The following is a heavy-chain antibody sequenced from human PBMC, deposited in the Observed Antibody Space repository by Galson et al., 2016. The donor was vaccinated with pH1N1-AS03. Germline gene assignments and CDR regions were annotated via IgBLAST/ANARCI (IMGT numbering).Heavy chain of an antibody. CDR1: GYTFTDFS. CDR2: IDPNSGVT. D-gene: IGHD2-2*01. CDR3: ARDPRGPCSSSTCATAYYFGMDV. V-gene: IGHV1-2*04. J-gene: IGHJ6*02. Sequence: SVKVSCKASGYTFTDFSINWVRQAPGQGLEWMGWIDPNSGVTNYTQKFQAWVTMTRETSSNTAHMELSGLKSDDTAVYYCARDPRGPCSSSTCATAYYFGMDVWGQGTTVIVSS.